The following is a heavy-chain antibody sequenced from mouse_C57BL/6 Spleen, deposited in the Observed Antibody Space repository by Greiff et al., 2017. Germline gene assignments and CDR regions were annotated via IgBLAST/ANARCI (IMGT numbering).Heavy chain of an antibody. D-gene: IGHD6-1*01. CDR2: IYPGSGST. CDR3: ARRTLGYFDV. V-gene: IGHV1-55*01. CDR1: GYTFTSYW. J-gene: IGHJ1*03. Sequence: QVQLKQPGAELVKPGASVKMSCKASGYTFTSYWITWVKQRPGQGLEWIGDIYPGSGSTNYNEKFKSKATLTVDTSSSTAYMQLSSLTSEDSAVYYCARRTLGYFDVWGTGTTVTVSS.